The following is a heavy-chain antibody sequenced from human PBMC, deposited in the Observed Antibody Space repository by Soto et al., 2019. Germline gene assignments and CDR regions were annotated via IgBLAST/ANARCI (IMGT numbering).Heavy chain of an antibody. J-gene: IGHJ4*02. Sequence: PGGSLRLSYAASGFTFSSYAMSWVRQAPGKGLEWVSAISGSGGSTYYADSVKGRFTISRDNSKNTLYVQMNSLRAEDTAVDYCAKDYGAAVAGLFEYGGQGALVTVSS. CDR1: GFTFSSYA. V-gene: IGHV3-23*01. D-gene: IGHD6-19*01. CDR2: ISGSGGST. CDR3: AKDYGAAVAGLFEY.